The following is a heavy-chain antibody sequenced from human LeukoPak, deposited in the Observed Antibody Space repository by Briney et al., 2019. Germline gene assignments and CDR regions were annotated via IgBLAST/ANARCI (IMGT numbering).Heavy chain of an antibody. J-gene: IGHJ6*03. CDR3: ARARSGYYNHYYYYMDV. Sequence: ASVKVSCKASGYTFTSYGISWVRQAPGQGLEWMGWISAYNGNTNYAQKLQGRVTMTTDTSTSTAYMELRSLRSDDTAVYYCARARSGYYNHYYYYMDVWGKGTTVTVSS. CDR2: ISAYNGNT. CDR1: GYTFTSYG. V-gene: IGHV1-18*01. D-gene: IGHD3-3*01.